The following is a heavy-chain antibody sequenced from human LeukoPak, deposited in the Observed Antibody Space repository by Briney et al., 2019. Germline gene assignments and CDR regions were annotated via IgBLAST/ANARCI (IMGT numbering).Heavy chain of an antibody. CDR2: IYPGDSNT. V-gene: IGHV5-51*01. CDR1: GYSFSIYW. J-gene: IGHJ4*02. D-gene: IGHD3-16*01. CDR3: ARQDGSALYYFDS. Sequence: GESLKNSCKGSGYSFSIYWIGWVRQMPGKGLEWMGIIYPGDSNTIYSPSFQGQVTISADKSISTAYLQWSGLKASDTAMYYCARQDGSALYYFDSWGQGTLVTVSS.